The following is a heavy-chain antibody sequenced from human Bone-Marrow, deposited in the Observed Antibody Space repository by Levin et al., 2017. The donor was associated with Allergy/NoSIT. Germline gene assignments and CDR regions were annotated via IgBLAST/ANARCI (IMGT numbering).Heavy chain of an antibody. CDR1: GFTFSHAW. CDR2: LKSKIDGGTA. Sequence: GGSLRLSCETSGFTFSHAWMSWVRQAPGKGLEWVGRLKSKIDGGTADYAASVKGRFAISRDDSKNTLYLQMNSLQTEDTAIYYCTTGSIFIVLPGSDYFDYWGQGTLVTVSS. J-gene: IGHJ4*02. CDR3: TTGSIFIVLPGSDYFDY. D-gene: IGHD3-9*01. V-gene: IGHV3-15*01.